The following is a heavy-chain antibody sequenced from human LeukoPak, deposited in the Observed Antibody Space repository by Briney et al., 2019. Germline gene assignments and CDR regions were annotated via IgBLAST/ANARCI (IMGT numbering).Heavy chain of an antibody. J-gene: IGHJ4*02. CDR2: MNPNSGNT. Sequence: ASVKVSCKASGYTFTGYYMHWVRQAPGQGLEWMGWMNPNSGNTGYAQKFQGRVTMTRNTSISTAYMELSSLRSEDTAVYYCASTMIVDDYWGQGTLVTVSS. V-gene: IGHV1-8*02. CDR1: GYTFTGYY. CDR3: ASTMIVDDY. D-gene: IGHD3-22*01.